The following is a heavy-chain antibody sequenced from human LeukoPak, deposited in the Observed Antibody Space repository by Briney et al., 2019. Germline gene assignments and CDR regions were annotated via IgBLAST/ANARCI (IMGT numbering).Heavy chain of an antibody. Sequence: SVKVSCKASGGTFSSYAISWVRQVPGQGLEWMGGIIPIFGTANYAQKFQGRVTITADESTGTAYMELSSLRSEDTAVYYCARVGRSSSWRFDYWGQGTLVTVSS. CDR2: IIPIFGTA. V-gene: IGHV1-69*13. CDR3: ARVGRSSSWRFDY. J-gene: IGHJ4*02. D-gene: IGHD6-13*01. CDR1: GGTFSSYA.